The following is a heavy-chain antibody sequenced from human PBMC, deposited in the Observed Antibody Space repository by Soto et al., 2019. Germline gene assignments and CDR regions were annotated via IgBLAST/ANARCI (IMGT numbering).Heavy chain of an antibody. CDR2: IYYSGST. CDR3: ARLSTVTPRYYYYMDV. V-gene: IGHV4-59*08. CDR1: GGSISSYY. J-gene: IGHJ6*03. Sequence: SETLSLTCTVSGGSISSYYWSWIRQPPGKGLEWIGYIYYSGSTNYNPSLKSRVTISVDTSKNQFSLKLSSVTAADTAVYYCARLSTVTPRYYYYMDVWGKGTTVTSP. D-gene: IGHD4-17*01.